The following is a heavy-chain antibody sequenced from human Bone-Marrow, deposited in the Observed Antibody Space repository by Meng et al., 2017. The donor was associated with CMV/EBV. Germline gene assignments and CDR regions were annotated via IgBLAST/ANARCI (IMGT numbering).Heavy chain of an antibody. V-gene: IGHV3-74*01. CDR2: INTDGTFT. CDR1: GFTFSNYW. J-gene: IGHJ4*02. D-gene: IGHD1-26*01. Sequence: EVELVGSGGGLVRPGGSLRLSCADSGFTFSNYWMHWVRQVPGKGLLWVSRINTDGTFTSYADSVKGRFTISRDNARNTLYLQMDSLRADDSAVYYCGRDLSGERDHWGQGTLVTVSS. CDR3: GRDLSGERDH.